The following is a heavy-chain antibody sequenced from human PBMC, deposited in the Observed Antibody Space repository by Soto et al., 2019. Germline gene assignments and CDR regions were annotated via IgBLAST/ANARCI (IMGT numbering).Heavy chain of an antibody. CDR2: ISGSGGST. D-gene: IGHD3-3*01. J-gene: IGHJ6*02. CDR1: EFTFSSYA. CDR3: ARDGATYYDFWSGYSPDDYYGMDV. Sequence: PGESLKISCAASEFTFSSYAMSWVRRAPGKGLEWVSTISGSGGSTYYADSVKGRFTISRDNSKNTLYLQMNSLRGEDTAVYYCARDGATYYDFWSGYSPDDYYGMDVWGQGTTVTVSS. V-gene: IGHV3-23*01.